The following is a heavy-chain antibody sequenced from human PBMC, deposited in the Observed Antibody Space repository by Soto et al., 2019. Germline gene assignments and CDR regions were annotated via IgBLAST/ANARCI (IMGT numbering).Heavy chain of an antibody. CDR1: GYTFTSYG. CDR2: ISAYNGNT. D-gene: IGHD3-10*01. CDR3: ARVDTMVRGVIYYYYYMDV. J-gene: IGHJ6*03. V-gene: IGHV1-18*01. Sequence: ASVKVSCKASGYTFTSYGISWVRQAPGQGLEWMGWISAYNGNTNYAQKLQGRVTMTTETSTSTAYMELRSRRSDDTAVYYCARVDTMVRGVIYYYYYMDVWGKGTTVTVSS.